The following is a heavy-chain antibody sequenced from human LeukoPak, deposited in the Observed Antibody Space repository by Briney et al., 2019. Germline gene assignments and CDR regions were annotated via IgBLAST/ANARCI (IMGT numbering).Heavy chain of an antibody. CDR2: IHYSGST. V-gene: IGHV4-39*01. CDR3: ARGRITMVRGVNYFDY. D-gene: IGHD3-10*01. J-gene: IGHJ4*02. CDR1: GGSISSSSYS. Sequence: SETLSLTCTVSGGSISSSSYSWGWIRQPPGKGLEWIGSIHYSGSTYYNPSLKSRVTISVDTSKNQFSLKLSSVTAADTAVYYCARGRITMVRGVNYFDYWGQGTLVTVSS.